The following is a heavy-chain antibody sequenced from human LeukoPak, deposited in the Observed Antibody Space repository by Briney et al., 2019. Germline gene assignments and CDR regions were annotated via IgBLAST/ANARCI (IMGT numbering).Heavy chain of an antibody. CDR3: ARERDAFDI. V-gene: IGHV1-2*02. CDR1: GYSFSDFY. Sequence: ASVKVSCTASGYSFSDFYIHWLRQAPGQGLEWLGWINPNSGGTNFAQYFQGRVTMTRDTSTSTVYMELSRLRSDDTAVYYCARERDAFDIWGQGTMVTVSS. J-gene: IGHJ3*02. CDR2: INPNSGGT.